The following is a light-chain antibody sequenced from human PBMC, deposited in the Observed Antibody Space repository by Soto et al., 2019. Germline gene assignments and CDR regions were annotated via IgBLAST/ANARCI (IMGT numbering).Light chain of an antibody. V-gene: IGKV1-5*03. Sequence: DIQMTQSPSTLSGSVGDRVTITCRASQTISSWLAWYQQKPGKAPKLLIYKASTLKSGVPSRFSGSGSGTEFTLTISSLQPDDFATYYCQQLHIYPITFGQGTRLEIK. CDR3: QQLHIYPIT. CDR2: KAS. CDR1: QTISSW. J-gene: IGKJ5*01.